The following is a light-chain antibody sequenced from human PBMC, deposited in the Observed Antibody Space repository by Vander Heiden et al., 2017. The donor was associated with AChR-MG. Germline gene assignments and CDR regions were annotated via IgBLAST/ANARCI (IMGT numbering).Light chain of an antibody. CDR3: SSYTSSSTPV. Sequence: QSALTQPASVSGSPGQSITISCTGTSSDVGDYNYDSWYQQHPGKAPKLMIYDVSNRPSGVSNRFSGSKSGNTASLTISGLQAEDEADYYCSSYTSSSTPVFGTGTKVTVL. CDR2: DVS. CDR1: SSDVGDYNY. J-gene: IGLJ1*01. V-gene: IGLV2-14*01.